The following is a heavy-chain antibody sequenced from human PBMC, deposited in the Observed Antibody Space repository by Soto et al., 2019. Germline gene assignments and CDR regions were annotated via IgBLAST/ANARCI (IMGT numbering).Heavy chain of an antibody. J-gene: IGHJ4*02. CDR2: ILKKADGYTT. V-gene: IGHV3-72*01. CDR3: XXXXXXNFDC. CDR1: GFSISDHH. Sequence: EVRLVESGGDLVQPGGSLRLSCAASGFSISDHHMDWVRQAPGKGLEWVGRILKKADGYTTLYAASVRGRFTIARDDSKNSVYLQMNSLKXEXXXXXXXXXXXXXNFDCWGQGTLVTVSS.